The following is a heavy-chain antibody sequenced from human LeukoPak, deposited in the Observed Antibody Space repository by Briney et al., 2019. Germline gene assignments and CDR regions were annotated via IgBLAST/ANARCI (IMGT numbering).Heavy chain of an antibody. CDR3: ARGRYCSADICSGGDAFDI. V-gene: IGHV4-4*07. D-gene: IGHD2-15*01. CDR1: GGSINNYY. J-gene: IGHJ3*02. Sequence: PSETLSLTCNVSGGSINNYYWSWIRQPAGKGLEWIGRIYTRGSANYNPSLNSRVTMSVDTSKNQSSLKLSPVTAADTAVYYCARGRYCSADICSGGDAFDIWGQGTMVSVSS. CDR2: IYTRGSA.